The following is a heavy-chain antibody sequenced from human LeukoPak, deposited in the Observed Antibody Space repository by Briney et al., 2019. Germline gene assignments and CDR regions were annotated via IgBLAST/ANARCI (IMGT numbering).Heavy chain of an antibody. J-gene: IGHJ3*01. CDR2: INPHSGDT. V-gene: IGHV1-2*02. Sequence: GASVKVSCKASGYTFSAYYMHWVRQAPGQGLEWMGWINPHSGDTNYAQKFQDRVTMTRDTSVTTDYLELSRLTSDDTAVYYCAKGVLHYYTGGFDLWGQGTMVTVSS. CDR3: AKGVLHYYTGGFDL. CDR1: GYTFSAYY. D-gene: IGHD3-3*01.